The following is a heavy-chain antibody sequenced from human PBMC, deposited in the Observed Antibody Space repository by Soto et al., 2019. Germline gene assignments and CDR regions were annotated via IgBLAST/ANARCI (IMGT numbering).Heavy chain of an antibody. J-gene: IGHJ4*02. Sequence: PSETLSLTCTVSGGSISSYYWSWIRQPPGKGLEWIGYIYYSGSTNYNPSLKSRVTISVDTSKNQFSLKLSSVTAADTAVYYCARLARYFDSRLLGSYFDYWGQGTLVTVS. CDR3: ARLARYFDSRLLGSYFDY. CDR1: GGSISSYY. V-gene: IGHV4-59*01. CDR2: IYYSGST. D-gene: IGHD3-9*01.